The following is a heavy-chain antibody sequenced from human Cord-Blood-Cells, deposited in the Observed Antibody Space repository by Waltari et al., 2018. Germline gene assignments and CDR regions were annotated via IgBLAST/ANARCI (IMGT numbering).Heavy chain of an antibody. Sequence: EVQLVESGGGLVQPGGSLRLSCAASGFTFSSYWMHWVRQAPGKGLVWVSRINRDGSRTNYADSVKGRFTISRDNAKNTLYLQMNSLRAEDTAVYYCARVHSSSWYYFDYWGQGTLVTVSS. CDR1: GFTFSSYW. CDR2: INRDGSRT. D-gene: IGHD6-13*01. J-gene: IGHJ4*02. V-gene: IGHV3-74*01. CDR3: ARVHSSSWYYFDY.